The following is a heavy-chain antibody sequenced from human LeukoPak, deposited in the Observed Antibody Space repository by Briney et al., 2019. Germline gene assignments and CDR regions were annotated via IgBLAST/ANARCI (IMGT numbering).Heavy chain of an antibody. CDR3: AKEEGPIIAAAAPG. D-gene: IGHD6-13*01. J-gene: IGHJ4*02. CDR2: ISWNSGSI. V-gene: IGHV3-9*01. CDR1: GFTFDDYA. Sequence: PGGSLRLSCAASGFTFDDYAMHWVRQAPGKGLEWVSGISWNSGSIGYADSVKGRFTISRDNAKNSLYLKMNSLRAEDTALCYCAKEEGPIIAAAAPGWGQGTLVTVSS.